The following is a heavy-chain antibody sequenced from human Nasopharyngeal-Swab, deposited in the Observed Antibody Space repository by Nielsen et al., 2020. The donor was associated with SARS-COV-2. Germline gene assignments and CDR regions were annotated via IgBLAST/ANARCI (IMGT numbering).Heavy chain of an antibody. D-gene: IGHD6-13*01. CDR2: IKQDGSEK. Sequence: GESLKISCAASGFTFSSYGMHWVRQAPGKGLEWVANIKQDGSEKYYVDSVKGRFTISRDNAKNSVYLQMNSLGTEDTAVYYCARKQQMGVRWGQGTLVTVSS. V-gene: IGHV3-7*01. CDR1: GFTFSSYG. CDR3: ARKQQMGVR. J-gene: IGHJ4*02.